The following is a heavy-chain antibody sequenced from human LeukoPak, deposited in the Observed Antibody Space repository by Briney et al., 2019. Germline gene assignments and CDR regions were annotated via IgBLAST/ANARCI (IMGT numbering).Heavy chain of an antibody. J-gene: IGHJ4*02. CDR2: ISPSDGNT. Sequence: GGSLRLSCAASGFTFSKYAMSWVRQAPGKGLEWVSAISPSDGNTFYADSVKGRFTISRDNSMNTLSLHMDSLRAEDTALYYCAKDSSVPYGITEWGQGTLVTVSS. V-gene: IGHV3-23*01. D-gene: IGHD4-17*01. CDR1: GFTFSKYA. CDR3: AKDSSVPYGITE.